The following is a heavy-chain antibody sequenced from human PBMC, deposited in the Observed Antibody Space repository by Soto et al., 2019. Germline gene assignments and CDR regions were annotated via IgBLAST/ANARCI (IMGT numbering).Heavy chain of an antibody. Sequence: SETLSLTCTVSGGSISSGGYYWSWIRQHPGKGLEWIGYIYYSGSTYYNPSLKSRVTISVDTSKNQFSLKLSSVTAADTAVYYCARLGYYDSSENFDYWGQGTLVTVSS. J-gene: IGHJ4*02. CDR2: IYYSGST. CDR1: GGSISSGGYY. V-gene: IGHV4-31*03. D-gene: IGHD3-22*01. CDR3: ARLGYYDSSENFDY.